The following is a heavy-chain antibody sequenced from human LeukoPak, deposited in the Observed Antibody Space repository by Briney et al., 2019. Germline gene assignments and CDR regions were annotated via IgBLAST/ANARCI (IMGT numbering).Heavy chain of an antibody. CDR3: ARGLAVGY. V-gene: IGHV3-7*05. CDR1: GLTFSSYW. CDR2: IHQDGSEK. Sequence: GGSLRLSCAASGLTFSSYWMTWVRQAPGKGLEWVATIHQDGSEKYYVDSVKDRFTISRDNAKNSLYLQMNILRAEDTAVYYWARGLAVGYWGQGTLVTVSS. J-gene: IGHJ4*02.